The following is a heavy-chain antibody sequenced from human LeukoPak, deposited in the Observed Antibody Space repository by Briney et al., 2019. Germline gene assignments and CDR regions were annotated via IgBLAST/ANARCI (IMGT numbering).Heavy chain of an antibody. CDR1: GFTFRDYW. J-gene: IGHJ4*02. D-gene: IGHD6-6*01. Sequence: PGGSLRLSCAASGFTFRDYWMTWVRQAPGKGLEWVANIKQDGSQKYYVASVKGRFTISRDNAENSLYLQMNSLRAEDTAVYYCARRPFDYWGQGTLVTVSS. CDR3: ARRPFDY. V-gene: IGHV3-7*01. CDR2: IKQDGSQK.